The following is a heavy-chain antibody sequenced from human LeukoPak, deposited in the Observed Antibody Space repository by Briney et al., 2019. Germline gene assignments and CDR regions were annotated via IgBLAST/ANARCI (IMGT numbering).Heavy chain of an antibody. CDR1: GYSISSGYY. Sequence: SEALSLTCTVSGYSISSGYYWGWIRQPPGKGLEWIGSISHSGSTYYKPSLKSRVTISVETSKNQFSLKLSSVTAADTAVYYCARAVPDDYGDPNWFDPWGQGTLVTVSS. CDR3: ARAVPDDYGDPNWFDP. J-gene: IGHJ5*02. D-gene: IGHD4-17*01. CDR2: ISHSGST. V-gene: IGHV4-38-2*02.